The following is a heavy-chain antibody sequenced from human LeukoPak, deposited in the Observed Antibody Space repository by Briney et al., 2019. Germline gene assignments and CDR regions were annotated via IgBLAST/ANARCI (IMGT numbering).Heavy chain of an antibody. CDR3: AKDNADYPIYYFDS. CDR1: GLSFSTYA. J-gene: IGHJ4*02. CDR2: IRASGGGK. V-gene: IGHV3-23*01. D-gene: IGHD3-16*01. Sequence: GGSLRLSCAASGLSFSTYAMNWVRQAPGKGLEWVSGIRASGGGKFYADSVKGRFTISRDKSKSTVSLQMNSLRAEDAAMYYCAKDNADYPIYYFDSWGQGILVTVSS.